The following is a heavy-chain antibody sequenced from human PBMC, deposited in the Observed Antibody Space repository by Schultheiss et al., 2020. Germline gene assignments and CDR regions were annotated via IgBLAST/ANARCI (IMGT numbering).Heavy chain of an antibody. CDR2: IGTGGDT. Sequence: GGSLRLSCAASGFAFSSYVLHWVRRAPGKGPEWVSAIGTGGDTYYADSVKGRFTISRDNSKNTLYLQMNSLRAEDTAVYYCAKGSGVVAATPIWGWGQGTLVTVSS. J-gene: IGHJ4*02. CDR3: AKGSGVVAATPIWG. CDR1: GFAFSSYV. D-gene: IGHD2-15*01. V-gene: IGHV3-47*02.